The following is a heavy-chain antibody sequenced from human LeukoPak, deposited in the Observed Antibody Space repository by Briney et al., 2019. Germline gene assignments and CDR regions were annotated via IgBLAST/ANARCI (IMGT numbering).Heavy chain of an antibody. J-gene: IGHJ6*02. CDR3: ARGKYCGGDCNSIFYYYGMDV. D-gene: IGHD2-21*02. Sequence: GGSLRVSCAASGFTLSDYYMSWIRQAPGKGLEWVSYISSSGSTIYYADSVKGRFTISRDNAKNSLYLQMNSLRAEDTAVYYCARGKYCGGDCNSIFYYYGMDVWGQGTTVTVSS. V-gene: IGHV3-11*01. CDR1: GFTLSDYY. CDR2: ISSSGSTI.